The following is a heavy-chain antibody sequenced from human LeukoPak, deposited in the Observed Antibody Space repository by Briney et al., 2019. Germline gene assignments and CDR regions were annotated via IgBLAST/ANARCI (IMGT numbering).Heavy chain of an antibody. D-gene: IGHD3-10*01. CDR3: AVRLGVGENAYYYYYYMDV. CDR2: IIPIFGTA. J-gene: IGHJ6*03. CDR1: GGTFSSYA. Sequence: PWASVKVSCKASGGTFSSYAISWVRQAPGQGLEWMGGIIPIFGTANYAQKFQGRVTITADKSTSTAYMELSSLRSEDTAVYYCAVRLGVGENAYYYYYYMDVWGKGTTVTVSS. V-gene: IGHV1-69*06.